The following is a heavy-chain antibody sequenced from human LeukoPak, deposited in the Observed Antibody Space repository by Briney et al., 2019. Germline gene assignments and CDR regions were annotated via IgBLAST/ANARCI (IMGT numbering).Heavy chain of an antibody. J-gene: IGHJ4*02. V-gene: IGHV1-18*01. CDR1: GYSFTSYG. CDR2: ISGYNGNT. CDR3: ARDDIAARLQGY. Sequence: GASVKVSCKASGYSFTSYGISWVRQAPGQGLEWMGWISGYNGNTNYAQKLQGRVTMTTDTSTTTAYMELRSPRSDDTAVYYCARDDIAARLQGYWGQGTLVTVSS. D-gene: IGHD6-6*01.